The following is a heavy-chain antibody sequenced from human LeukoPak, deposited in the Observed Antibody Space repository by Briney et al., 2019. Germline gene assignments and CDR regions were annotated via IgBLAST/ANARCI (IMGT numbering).Heavy chain of an antibody. CDR1: GGSFSGYF. Sequence: PSETLSLACAFYGGSFSGYFWTWIRPSPGKRLEWIGEINHSGGIDYNTSLKSRVTISVDTSKNQFSLKLSSVTAADAAVYYCTRGGCGPGSHYRFWGQGTLVTVSS. D-gene: IGHD3-10*01. CDR3: TRGGCGPGSHYRF. CDR2: INHSGGI. V-gene: IGHV4-34*01. J-gene: IGHJ4*02.